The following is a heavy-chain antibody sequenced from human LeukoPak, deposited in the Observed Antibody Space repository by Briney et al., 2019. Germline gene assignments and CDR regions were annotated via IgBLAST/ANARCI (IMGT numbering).Heavy chain of an antibody. Sequence: RGSLRLSCAASGFALSSSWIGWGRQGPGKGLEWVANINKDATTKYYVDSVKGRPTISRDNAKNSLYLQMNGLRAEDTAVYDCARGGGLDGWGQGATVTVSS. CDR3: ARGGGLDG. CDR2: INKDATTK. V-gene: IGHV3-7*03. CDR1: GFALSSSW. D-gene: IGHD3-16*01. J-gene: IGHJ6*02.